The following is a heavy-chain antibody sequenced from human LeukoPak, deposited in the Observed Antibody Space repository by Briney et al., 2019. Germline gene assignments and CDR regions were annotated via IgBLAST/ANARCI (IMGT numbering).Heavy chain of an antibody. CDR3: ARSPSYYYDSSGPRGAFDI. Sequence: ASVKVSCKASGYTFTSYGISWVRQAPGQGLEWMGWISAYNGNTNYAQKLQGRVTMTTDTSTSTAYMELRSLRSDDTAVYYCARSPSYYYDSSGPRGAFDIWGQGTMVTVSS. J-gene: IGHJ3*02. V-gene: IGHV1-18*01. CDR2: ISAYNGNT. CDR1: GYTFTSYG. D-gene: IGHD3-22*01.